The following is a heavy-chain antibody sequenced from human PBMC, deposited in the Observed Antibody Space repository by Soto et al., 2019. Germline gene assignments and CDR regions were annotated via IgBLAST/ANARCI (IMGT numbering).Heavy chain of an antibody. CDR2: IYYSGST. CDR3: AREKGITGLFDY. Sequence: PSETLSLTCTVSGGSISSYYWSWIRQPPGKGLEWIGYIYYSGSTNYNPSLKSRVTTSVDTSKNQFSLKLSSVTAADTAVYYCAREKGITGLFDYWGQGTLVTVSS. V-gene: IGHV4-59*01. D-gene: IGHD1-20*01. CDR1: GGSISSYY. J-gene: IGHJ4*02.